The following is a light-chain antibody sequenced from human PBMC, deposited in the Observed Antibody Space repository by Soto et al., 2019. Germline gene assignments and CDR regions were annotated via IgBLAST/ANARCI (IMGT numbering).Light chain of an antibody. CDR3: YQYYTSPNT. Sequence: IVMTQSPDSLAVSLGETATINCKSSQSLLYSSNNKNFLAWFQHKPGQPPRLLINWASTRESGVPDRFSGSGAGKDFTLTISNLQPEDVALYYCYQYYTSPNTFGQGTKL. CDR1: QSLLYSSNNKNF. V-gene: IGKV4-1*01. CDR2: WAS. J-gene: IGKJ2*01.